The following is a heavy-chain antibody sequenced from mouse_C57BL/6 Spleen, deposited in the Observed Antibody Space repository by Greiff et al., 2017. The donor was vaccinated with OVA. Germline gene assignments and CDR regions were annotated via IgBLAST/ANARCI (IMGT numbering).Heavy chain of an antibody. J-gene: IGHJ4*01. CDR2: IDPETGGT. CDR3: TRGNWDDAMDY. D-gene: IGHD4-1*01. Sequence: VKLVESGAELVRPGASVTLSCKASGYTFTDYEMHWVKQTPVHGLEWIGAIDPETGGTAYNQKFKGKAILTADNSSSTAYMELRSLTSEDSAVYYCTRGNWDDAMDYWGQGTSVTVSS. V-gene: IGHV1-15*01. CDR1: GYTFTDYE.